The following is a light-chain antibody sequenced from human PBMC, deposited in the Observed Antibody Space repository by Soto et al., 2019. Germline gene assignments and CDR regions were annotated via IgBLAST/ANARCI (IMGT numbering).Light chain of an antibody. CDR2: DAS. J-gene: IGKJ4*01. CDR3: QQYKNWPPFT. Sequence: ETVMTQSPATLSVSPGERATLSCRASESVDSKLAWYQHTPGQAPRLLIYDASTRATGSPARFSGSGSGTEFTLTIYGRGTEDFAVYYCQQYKNWPPFTFGGGTKVEIK. CDR1: ESVDSK. V-gene: IGKV3D-15*01.